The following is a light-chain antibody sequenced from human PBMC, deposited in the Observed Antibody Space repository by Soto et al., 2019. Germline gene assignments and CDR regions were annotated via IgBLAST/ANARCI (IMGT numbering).Light chain of an antibody. J-gene: IGLJ2*01. Sequence: QSALTQPASVSGSPGQSITISCTGTSSDVGDYNYVSWFQQHPGKAPNLMIYDVYRRPSGVSYRFSGSKSGNTASLTISGLQAEDEADYYCSSYTTSSTAVFGGGTQLTVL. CDR1: SSDVGDYNY. CDR3: SSYTTSSTAV. CDR2: DVY. V-gene: IGLV2-14*01.